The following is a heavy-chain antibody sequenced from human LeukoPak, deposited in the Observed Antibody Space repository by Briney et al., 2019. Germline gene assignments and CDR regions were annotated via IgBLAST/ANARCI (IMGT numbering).Heavy chain of an antibody. CDR1: GFTVSSNY. Sequence: GGSLRLSCAASGFTVSSNYMSWVRQAPGKGLEWVSVIYSCGSTYYADSVKGRFTISRDNSKNTLYLQMNSLRAEDTAVYYCARGPGDCYGDDAFDIWGQGTMVTVSS. J-gene: IGHJ3*02. D-gene: IGHD2-21*01. CDR2: IYSCGST. CDR3: ARGPGDCYGDDAFDI. V-gene: IGHV3-66*01.